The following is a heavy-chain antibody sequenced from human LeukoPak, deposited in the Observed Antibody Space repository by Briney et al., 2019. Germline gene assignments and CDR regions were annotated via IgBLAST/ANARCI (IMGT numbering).Heavy chain of an antibody. J-gene: IGHJ4*02. CDR2: IKQDGSEK. CDR3: ARDSGRGGSSF. CDR1: GFTFSSYW. Sequence: GGSLRLSCAASGFTFSSYWMSWARQAPGRGLEWVAKIKQDGSEKYYVDSVKGRFTISRDNAKNSLYLQMNSLRAEDTAVYYCARDSGRGGSSFWGQGTLVTVSS. D-gene: IGHD1-1*01. V-gene: IGHV3-7*01.